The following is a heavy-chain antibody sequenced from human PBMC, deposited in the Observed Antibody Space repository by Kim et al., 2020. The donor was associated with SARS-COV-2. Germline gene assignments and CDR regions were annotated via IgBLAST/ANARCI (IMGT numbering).Heavy chain of an antibody. Sequence: YSPSLKSRVTISVDTSKNQFSLKLSSVTAADTAVYYCAREDPTVTTSFDYWGQGTLVTVSS. D-gene: IGHD4-17*01. V-gene: IGHV4-31*02. J-gene: IGHJ4*02. CDR3: AREDPTVTTSFDY.